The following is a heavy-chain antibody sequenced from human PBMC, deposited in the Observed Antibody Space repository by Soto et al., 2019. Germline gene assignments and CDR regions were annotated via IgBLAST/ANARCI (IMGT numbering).Heavy chain of an antibody. D-gene: IGHD7-27*01. CDR1: GGSFSGYY. J-gene: IGHJ6*02. CDR3: ARPPWGYYYYGMDV. CDR2: INHSGST. V-gene: IGHV4-34*01. Sequence: SETLSLTCAVYGGSFSGYYWSWIRQPPGKGLEWIGEINHSGSTNYNPALKSRVTKSGHTSKNKFYLELSSVTDEDTAVYYWARPPWGYYYYGMDVLGQGTTVNVSS.